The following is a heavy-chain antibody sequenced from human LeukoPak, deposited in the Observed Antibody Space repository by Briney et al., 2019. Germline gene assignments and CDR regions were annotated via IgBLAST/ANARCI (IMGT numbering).Heavy chain of an antibody. J-gene: IGHJ3*01. Sequence: PSETLSLTCAVYGGSFSGYYWSWIRQPPGKGLEWIGEINHSGSTNYNPSLKSRVTISVDTSKNQFSLKLSSVTAADTAVYYCARTSINYYDSSGHLYAFDVWGQGTMVTVSS. V-gene: IGHV4-34*01. CDR2: INHSGST. D-gene: IGHD3-22*01. CDR3: ARTSINYYDSSGHLYAFDV. CDR1: GGSFSGYY.